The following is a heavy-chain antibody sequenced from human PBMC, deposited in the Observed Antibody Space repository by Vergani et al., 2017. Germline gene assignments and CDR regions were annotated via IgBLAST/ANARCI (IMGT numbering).Heavy chain of an antibody. CDR3: ARDGPNGIAAAGRNSPPDY. J-gene: IGHJ4*02. D-gene: IGHD6-13*01. V-gene: IGHV3-30*03. Sequence: QVQLVESGGGVVQPGRSLRLSCAASGFTFSSYGMHWVRQAPGKGLEWVAVISYDGSNKYYADSVKGRFTISRDNSKNSLYLQMNSLRAEDTAVYYCARDGPNGIAAAGRNSPPDYWGQGTLVTVSS. CDR1: GFTFSSYG. CDR2: ISYDGSNK.